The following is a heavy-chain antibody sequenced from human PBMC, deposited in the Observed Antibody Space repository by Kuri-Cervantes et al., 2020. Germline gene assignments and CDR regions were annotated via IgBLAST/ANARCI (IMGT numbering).Heavy chain of an antibody. J-gene: IGHJ4*02. CDR2: INNDSSTM. CDR1: GFIFGSYS. Sequence: GESLKISCAGSGFIFGSYSMNWVRQAPGKGPEWISYINNDSSTMYYAESVKGRFTISRDNSKSTLYLQMNSLRAEDTAVYYCARDAAADTLGYWGQGTLVTVSS. D-gene: IGHD6-13*01. V-gene: IGHV3-48*01. CDR3: ARDAAADTLGY.